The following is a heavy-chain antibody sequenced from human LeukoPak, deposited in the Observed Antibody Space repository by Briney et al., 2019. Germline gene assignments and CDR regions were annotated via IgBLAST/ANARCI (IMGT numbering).Heavy chain of an antibody. D-gene: IGHD6-13*01. J-gene: IGHJ3*02. CDR3: ARLGIAAAGSIGAAFDI. CDR2: IYPGDSDT. V-gene: IGHV5-51*01. CDR1: GYSFTYFW. Sequence: GESLKISCQGSGYSFTYFWISWVRQMPGKGLEWMGIIYPGDSDTRYSPSFQGQVTISADKSISTAYLQWSSLKASDTAMYYCARLGIAAAGSIGAAFDIWGQGTMVTVSS.